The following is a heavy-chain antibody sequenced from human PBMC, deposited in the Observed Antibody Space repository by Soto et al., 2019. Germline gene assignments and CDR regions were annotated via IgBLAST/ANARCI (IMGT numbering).Heavy chain of an antibody. D-gene: IGHD5-12*01. CDR1: GGSISSGGYY. CDR3: ARLRWLRGNIIDY. CDR2: IYYSGST. Sequence: SETLSLTCTVSGGSISSGGYYWSWIRQHPGKGLEWIGYIYYSGSTYYNPSLKSRVTISVDTSKNQFSLKLSSVTAADTAVYYCARLRWLRGNIIDYWGQGTLVTAPQ. J-gene: IGHJ4*02. V-gene: IGHV4-31*03.